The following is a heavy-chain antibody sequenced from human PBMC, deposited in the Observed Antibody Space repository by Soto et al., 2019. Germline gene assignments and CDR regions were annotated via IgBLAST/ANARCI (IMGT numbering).Heavy chain of an antibody. J-gene: IGHJ6*02. CDR1: GFTFSSYG. CDR3: AKDLGDFDWLRYYYYGMDV. CDR2: ISYDGSNK. D-gene: IGHD3-9*01. V-gene: IGHV3-30*18. Sequence: QVQLVESGGGVVQPGRSLRLSCAASGFTFSSYGMHWVRQAPGKGLEWVAVISYDGSNKYYADSVKGRFTISRDNSKNTLYLQMNSLRAEDTAVYYCAKDLGDFDWLRYYYYGMDVWGQGTTVTVSS.